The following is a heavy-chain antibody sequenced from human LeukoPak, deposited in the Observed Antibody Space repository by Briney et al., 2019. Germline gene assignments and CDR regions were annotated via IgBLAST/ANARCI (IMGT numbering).Heavy chain of an antibody. CDR2: IYTSGST. J-gene: IGHJ6*03. V-gene: IGHV4-61*02. D-gene: IGHD5-18*01. CDR1: GGSISSGSYY. Sequence: TASETLSLTCTVSGGSISSGSYYWSWIRQPAGKGLEWIGRIYTSGSTNYNPSLKSRVTISVDTSKNQFSLKLSSVTAADTAVYYCARYSYGSYYYYMDVWGKGTTVTISS. CDR3: ARYSYGSYYYYMDV.